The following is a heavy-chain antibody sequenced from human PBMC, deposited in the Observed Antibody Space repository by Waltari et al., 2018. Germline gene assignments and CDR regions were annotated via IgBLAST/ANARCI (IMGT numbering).Heavy chain of an antibody. CDR3: ARAVSVSSSLAQFDY. CDR1: GYTFTSYY. V-gene: IGHV1-46*01. CDR2: RNPSGGST. J-gene: IGHJ4*02. Sequence: QVQLVQSGAEVKKPGASVKVSCKASGYTFTSYYMHWVRQAPGQGLEWMGIRNPSGGSTSYAQKFQGRVTMTSDTSTSTDYMELGSLRSEDTAVYYCARAVSVSSSLAQFDYWGQGTLVTVSS. D-gene: IGHD6-6*01.